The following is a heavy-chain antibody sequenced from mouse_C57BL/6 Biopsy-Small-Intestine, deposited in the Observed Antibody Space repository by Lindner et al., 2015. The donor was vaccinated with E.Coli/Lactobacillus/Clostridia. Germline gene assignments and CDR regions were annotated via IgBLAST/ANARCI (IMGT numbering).Heavy chain of an antibody. CDR2: INPRGGYT. J-gene: IGHJ4*01. CDR1: GYTFTRNW. V-gene: IGHV1-63*02. CDR3: ARDSLGLVYYFDP. D-gene: IGHD2-4*01. Sequence: SVKVSCKASGYTFTRNWIHWVRQAPGQGLEWMGKINPRGGYTTYAQMFQGRVKMTTDTSTNTVYMELSSLKSEDTAIYYCARDSLGLVYYFDPWGQGTLVTVSS.